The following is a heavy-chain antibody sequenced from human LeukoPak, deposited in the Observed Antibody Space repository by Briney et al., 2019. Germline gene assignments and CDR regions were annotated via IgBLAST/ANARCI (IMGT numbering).Heavy chain of an antibody. D-gene: IGHD3-22*01. CDR3: ARGRSDYLRYYFDH. CDR2: INHSGST. Sequence: SETLSLTCAVYGGSFSGYYWSWIRQPPGKGLEWIGEINHSGSTNYNPSLKSRVTISVDTSKNRFSLKLSSVTAADTAVHYCARGRSDYLRYYFDHWGQGTLATVSS. J-gene: IGHJ4*02. V-gene: IGHV4-34*01. CDR1: GGSFSGYY.